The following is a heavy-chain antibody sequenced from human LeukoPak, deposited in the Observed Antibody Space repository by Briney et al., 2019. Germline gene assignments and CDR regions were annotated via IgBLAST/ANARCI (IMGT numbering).Heavy chain of an antibody. D-gene: IGHD3-3*01. Sequence: PSETLSLTCTVSGGSISGGDYYWSWIRQPPGKGLEWIGYIYYSGSTYYNPSLKSRVTISVDTSKNQFSLKLSSVTAADTAVYYCARRALSGTHYDFWSGYYRDAFDIWGQGTMVTVSS. CDR2: IYYSGST. J-gene: IGHJ3*02. CDR1: GGSISGGDYY. V-gene: IGHV4-30-4*01. CDR3: ARRALSGTHYDFWSGYYRDAFDI.